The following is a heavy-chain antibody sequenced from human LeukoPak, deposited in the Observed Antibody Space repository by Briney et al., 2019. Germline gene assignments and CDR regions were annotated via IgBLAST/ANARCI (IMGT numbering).Heavy chain of an antibody. Sequence: ASVKVSCKASGYTFTSYGISWVRQAPGQGLEWMGWISAYNGNTNYAQKLQGRVTVTTDTSTSTAYMELRSLRSDDTAVYYCARLGTTQWLGGSIDYWGQGTLVTVSS. CDR2: ISAYNGNT. CDR1: GYTFTSYG. J-gene: IGHJ4*02. CDR3: ARLGTTQWLGGSIDY. V-gene: IGHV1-18*04. D-gene: IGHD6-19*01.